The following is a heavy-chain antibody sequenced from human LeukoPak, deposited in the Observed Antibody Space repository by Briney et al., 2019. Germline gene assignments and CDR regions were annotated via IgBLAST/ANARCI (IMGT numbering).Heavy chain of an antibody. CDR1: GFTFSTYT. CDR2: ISDNGGRT. CDR3: XXXFGRNLGGPGY. Sequence: GGSLRLSCAASGFTFSTYTMAWVRQAPGGGLEWVSGISDNGGRTYYADSVKGRFAISRDDSKSTLYLQMNSLRGEDTAVYYXXXXFGRNLGGPGYWGRGTLVIVSS. D-gene: IGHD1-14*01. V-gene: IGHV3-23*01. J-gene: IGHJ4*02.